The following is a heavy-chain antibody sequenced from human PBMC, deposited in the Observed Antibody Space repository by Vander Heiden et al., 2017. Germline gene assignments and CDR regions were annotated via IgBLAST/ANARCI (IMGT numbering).Heavy chain of an antibody. V-gene: IGHV1-69*01. CDR1: GGTFSSYA. CDR2: IIPIFGTA. D-gene: IGHD3-22*01. Sequence: QVQLVQSGAEVKKPGSSVKVSCKASGGTFSSYAISWVRQAPGQGLEWMGGIIPIFGTANDAQKFQGRVTITADESTSTAYMELSSLRSEDTAVYYCARGRYYYDSSGYYYVHDAFDIWGQGTMVTVSS. J-gene: IGHJ3*02. CDR3: ARGRYYYDSSGYYYVHDAFDI.